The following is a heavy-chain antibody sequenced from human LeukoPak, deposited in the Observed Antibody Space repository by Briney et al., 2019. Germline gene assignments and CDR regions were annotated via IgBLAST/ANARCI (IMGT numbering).Heavy chain of an antibody. D-gene: IGHD1-14*01. Sequence: SETLSLTCIVSGDGISSRRYYWRWIRQPPGKGLEWIGSMYYSGSTYYTPSLRGRLTISVDTSKNQFSLKLNSVTAADTALYYCASLRWSGDRYYFDYWGQGTLVTVSS. J-gene: IGHJ4*02. CDR1: GDGISSRRYY. CDR3: ASLRWSGDRYYFDY. V-gene: IGHV4-39*01. CDR2: MYYSGST.